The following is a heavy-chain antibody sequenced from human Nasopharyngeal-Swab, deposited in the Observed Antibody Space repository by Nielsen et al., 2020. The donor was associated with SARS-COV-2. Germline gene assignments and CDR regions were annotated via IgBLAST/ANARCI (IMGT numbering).Heavy chain of an antibody. CDR3: ARGIGYHEFWSGYIDY. CDR2: INTNGGGA. J-gene: IGHJ4*02. V-gene: IGHV1-46*01. CDR1: GYTFISYY. D-gene: IGHD3-3*01. Sequence: ASVKVSCKASGYTFISYYIHWVRQAPGEGLEWMGVINTNGGGARYAQKFQGRVTMTSDASTSTVYMELSSLRSEDTAVYYCARGIGYHEFWSGYIDYWGQGTLVTVSS.